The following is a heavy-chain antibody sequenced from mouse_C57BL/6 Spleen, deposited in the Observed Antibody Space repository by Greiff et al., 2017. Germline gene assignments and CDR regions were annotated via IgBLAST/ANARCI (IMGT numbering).Heavy chain of an antibody. CDR1: GYTFTGYW. J-gene: IGHJ4*01. Sequence: VQLQQSGAELMKPGASVKLSCKATGYTFTGYWIEWVKQRPGHGLEWIGEILPGSGSTNYNEKFKGKATFTADTSSNTAYMQLSSLKTEDSAIYYCARRRDLLQSDYYAMDYWGQGTSVTVSS. D-gene: IGHD2-12*01. V-gene: IGHV1-9*01. CDR2: ILPGSGST. CDR3: ARRRDLLQSDYYAMDY.